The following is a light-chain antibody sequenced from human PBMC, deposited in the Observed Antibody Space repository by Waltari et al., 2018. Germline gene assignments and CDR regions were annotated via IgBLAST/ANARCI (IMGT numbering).Light chain of an antibody. J-gene: IGLJ2*01. Sequence: QSALTQPASVSGSPGQSTTISCSGSSTDVGYNYVSWYQQRPGKAPKLMIYEVKNRPSGVSSRFSGSRSANTASLTISGLQAEDEADYYCSSFTTSTSLLIFGGGTKVTVL. V-gene: IGLV2-14*01. CDR2: EVK. CDR1: STDVGYNY. CDR3: SSFTTSTSLLI.